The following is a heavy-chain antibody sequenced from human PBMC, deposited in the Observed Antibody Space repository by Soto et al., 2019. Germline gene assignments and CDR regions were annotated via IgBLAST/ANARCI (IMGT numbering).Heavy chain of an antibody. D-gene: IGHD3-16*01. J-gene: IGHJ4*02. V-gene: IGHV4-34*01. CDR1: GGSFSGYY. CDR2: INHSGST. Sequence: PSETLSLTCAVYGGSFSGYYWSWIRQPPGKGLEWIGEINHSGSTNYNPSLKSRVTISVDTSKNQFSLKLSSVTAADTAVYYCARVGGYIWGSYRHPHRYFDYWGQGTLVTVSS. CDR3: ARVGGYIWGSYRHPHRYFDY.